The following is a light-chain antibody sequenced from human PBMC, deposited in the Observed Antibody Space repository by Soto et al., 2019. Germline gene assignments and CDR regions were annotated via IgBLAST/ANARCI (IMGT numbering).Light chain of an antibody. Sequence: DIQMTQSPSTLAAALLDGVTITFRASQSIGSWLAWYQQKPGKAPKLLIYDASTLERGVPSRFSGSGSGTEFILTISSLQPDDFASYSCQQHSSYPWTFGQGTKVDIK. CDR2: DAS. CDR1: QSIGSW. CDR3: QQHSSYPWT. V-gene: IGKV1-5*01. J-gene: IGKJ1*01.